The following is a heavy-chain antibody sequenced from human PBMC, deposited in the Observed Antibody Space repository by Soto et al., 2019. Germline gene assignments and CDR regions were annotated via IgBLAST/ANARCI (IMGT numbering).Heavy chain of an antibody. CDR3: ARDKSPYSSGWHNRHFDY. V-gene: IGHV3-30-3*01. D-gene: IGHD6-19*01. Sequence: QVQLVESGGGVVQPGRSLRLSCAASGFTFSSYAMHWVRQAPGKGLEWVAVISYDGSNKYYADSVKGRFTIARDNSKTTLNMQMNSLKTEDTAVYYCARDKSPYSSGWHNRHFDYWGQGTLVTVSS. J-gene: IGHJ4*02. CDR2: ISYDGSNK. CDR1: GFTFSSYA.